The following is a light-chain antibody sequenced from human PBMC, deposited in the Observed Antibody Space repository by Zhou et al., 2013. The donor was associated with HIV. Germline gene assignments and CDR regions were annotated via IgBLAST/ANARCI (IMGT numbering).Light chain of an antibody. CDR2: AAS. V-gene: IGKV1-39*01. CDR3: QQFNSYPHT. J-gene: IGKJ2*01. Sequence: IQMTQSPSSLSASVGDRVTITCRASQSITNYLNWYQQKPGKAPNLLIYAASSLQSGVPSRFSGSGSGTDFTLSISSLQPEDFATYYCQQFNSYPHTFGQGTKLEIK. CDR1: QSITNY.